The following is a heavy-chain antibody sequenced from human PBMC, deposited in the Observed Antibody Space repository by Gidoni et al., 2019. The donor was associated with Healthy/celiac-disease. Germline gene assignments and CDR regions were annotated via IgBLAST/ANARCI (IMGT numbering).Heavy chain of an antibody. V-gene: IGHV2-26*01. Sequence: QVTLKESGPVLVKPTETLTLTCTVSGFSLSNARMGVSWIRQPPGKALEWLAHIFSNDEKSYSTSLKSRLTISKDTSKSQVVLTMTNMDPVDTATYYCARISHYYDSSGYSYYFDYWGQGTLVTVSS. D-gene: IGHD3-22*01. CDR2: IFSNDEK. CDR3: ARISHYYDSSGYSYYFDY. J-gene: IGHJ4*02. CDR1: GFSLSNARMG.